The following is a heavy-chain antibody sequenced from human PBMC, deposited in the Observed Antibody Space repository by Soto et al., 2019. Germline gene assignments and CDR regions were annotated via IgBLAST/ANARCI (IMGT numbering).Heavy chain of an antibody. D-gene: IGHD4-17*01. CDR1: GFTFSSYA. Sequence: QVQLVESGGGVVQPGRSLRLSCGASGFTFSSYAMHWVRQAPGKGLEWVAVISYDGSNKYYADSVKGRFTISRDNSKNTLYLQMNSLRAEDTAVYYCARDGSGDLLRFDYWGQGTLVTVSS. J-gene: IGHJ4*02. CDR2: ISYDGSNK. CDR3: ARDGSGDLLRFDY. V-gene: IGHV3-30-3*01.